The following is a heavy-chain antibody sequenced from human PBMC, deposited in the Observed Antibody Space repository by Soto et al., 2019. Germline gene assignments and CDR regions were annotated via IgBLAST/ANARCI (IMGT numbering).Heavy chain of an antibody. CDR3: AREGSLPGIAVAGTPINAFDI. V-gene: IGHV4-59*01. J-gene: IGHJ3*02. Sequence: PSETLSLTCTVSGGSISSYYWSWIRQPPGKGLECIGYIYYSGSTNYNPSLKSRVTISVDTSKNQFSLKLSSVTAADTAVYYCAREGSLPGIAVAGTPINAFDIWGQGTMVTVSS. CDR2: IYYSGST. CDR1: GGSISSYY. D-gene: IGHD6-19*01.